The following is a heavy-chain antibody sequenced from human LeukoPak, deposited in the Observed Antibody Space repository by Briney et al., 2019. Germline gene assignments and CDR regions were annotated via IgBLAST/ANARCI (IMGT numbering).Heavy chain of an antibody. J-gene: IGHJ4*02. CDR2: INSDGSST. CDR1: GFTFSYYW. D-gene: IGHD5-18*01. V-gene: IGHV3-74*01. CDR3: AREGVYSYDPADY. Sequence: PGGSLRLSCAASGFTFSYYWMHWVRQAPGKGLVWVSRINSDGSSTNHADSVKGRFTISRDNAKNTLYLQMNSLRAEDTAVYYCAREGVYSYDPADYWGQGTLVTVSS.